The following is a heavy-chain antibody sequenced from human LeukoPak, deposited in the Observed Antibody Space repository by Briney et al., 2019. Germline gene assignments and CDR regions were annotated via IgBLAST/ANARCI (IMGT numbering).Heavy chain of an antibody. V-gene: IGHV3-21*01. CDR3: ARIRGGGATSFDY. J-gene: IGHJ4*02. Sequence: PGGSLRLSCAASGFSFSSYSMKWVRQAPGKGLEWVSSISSRSSYIYYADSVKGRFTSSRDKVKNSLYLQMNSLRAKDTAVYYCARIRGGGATSFDYWGQGTLVTVSS. CDR1: GFSFSSYS. CDR2: ISSRSSYI. D-gene: IGHD1-26*01.